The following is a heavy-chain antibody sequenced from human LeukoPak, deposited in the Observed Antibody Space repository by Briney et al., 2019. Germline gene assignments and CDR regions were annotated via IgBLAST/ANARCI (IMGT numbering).Heavy chain of an antibody. D-gene: IGHD3-3*01. V-gene: IGHV3-9*01. CDR1: GFTFDDYA. CDR3: ARDNPFWSGYSGYYYYYYMDV. CDR2: ISWNSGSI. Sequence: PGRSLRLSCAASGFTFDDYAMHWVRQAPGKGLEWVSGISWNSGSIGYADSVKGRFTISRDNAKNSLYLQMNSLRAEDTALYYCARDNPFWSGYSGYYYYYYMDVWGKGTTVTVSS. J-gene: IGHJ6*03.